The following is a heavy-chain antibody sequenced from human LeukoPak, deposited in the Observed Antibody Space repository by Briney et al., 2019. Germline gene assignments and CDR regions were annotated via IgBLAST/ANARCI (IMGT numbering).Heavy chain of an antibody. Sequence: GGSLRLSCAASGFTFSGSAMHWVRQASGKGLEWVGRIRSKANSYATAYAASVKGRFTISRDDSKNTAYLQMNSLKTEDTAVYYCTVTRFLEWLLIHDYWGQGALVTVSS. CDR3: TVTRFLEWLLIHDY. V-gene: IGHV3-73*01. CDR1: GFTFSGSA. J-gene: IGHJ4*02. D-gene: IGHD3-3*01. CDR2: IRSKANSYAT.